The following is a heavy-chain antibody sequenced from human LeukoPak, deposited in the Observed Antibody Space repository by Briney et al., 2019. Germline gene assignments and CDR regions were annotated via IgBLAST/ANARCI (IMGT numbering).Heavy chain of an antibody. V-gene: IGHV3-21*01. CDR1: GFTFSSYD. D-gene: IGHD5-24*01. Sequence: TTGGSLRLSCAASGFTFSSYDMTWVRQAPGKGLEWVSSISSSSSYIYYADSVKGRFTISRDNAKNSLYLQMNSLRAEDTAVYYCARDRGDGYNSPLDYWGQGTLVTVSS. CDR2: ISSSSSYI. CDR3: ARDRGDGYNSPLDY. J-gene: IGHJ4*02.